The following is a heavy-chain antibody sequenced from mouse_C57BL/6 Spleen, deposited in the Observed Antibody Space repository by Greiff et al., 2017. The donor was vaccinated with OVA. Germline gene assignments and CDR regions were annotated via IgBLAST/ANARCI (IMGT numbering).Heavy chain of an antibody. CDR3: ARELGRGDY. V-gene: IGHV14-2*01. J-gene: IGHJ2*01. CDR2: IDPEDGET. Sequence: EVQLQQSGAELVKPGASVKLSCTASGFNIKDYYMHWVKQRTEQGLEWIGRIDPEDGETKCAPKFQGKATITADTSSNTAYLQLSSLTSEDTAVYYCARELGRGDYWGQGTTRTVSS. D-gene: IGHD4-1*01. CDR1: GFNIKDYY.